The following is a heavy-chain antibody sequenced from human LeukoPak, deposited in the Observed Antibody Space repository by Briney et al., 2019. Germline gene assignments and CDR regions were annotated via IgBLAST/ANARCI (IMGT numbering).Heavy chain of an antibody. CDR1: GFTFSSYA. V-gene: IGHV3-23*01. D-gene: IGHD3-10*01. CDR2: ISGSGGST. J-gene: IGHJ4*02. CDR3: VASMVRGVIPTHYFDY. Sequence: PGGSLRLSCAASGFTFSSYAMSWVRQAPGKGLEWVSAISGSGGSTYYADSVKGRFTISRDNSKNTLYLQMNSLRAEDTAVYYCVASMVRGVIPTHYFDYWGQGTLVTVSS.